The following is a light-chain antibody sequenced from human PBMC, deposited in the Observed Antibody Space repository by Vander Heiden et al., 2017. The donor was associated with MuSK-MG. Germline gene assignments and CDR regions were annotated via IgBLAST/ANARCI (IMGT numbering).Light chain of an antibody. CDR2: DNN. CDR1: SGSVASDY. J-gene: IGLJ2*01. CDR3: QSYDTNNQVV. V-gene: IGLV6-57*01. Sequence: SVSESPGKTVAISCTRSSGSVASDYVQWYQQRPGNSPTTVIYDNNLRPSGVPDRFSGSIDSSSNSASLTISGLKTEDEADYYCQSYDTNNQVVCGGGTRLTVL.